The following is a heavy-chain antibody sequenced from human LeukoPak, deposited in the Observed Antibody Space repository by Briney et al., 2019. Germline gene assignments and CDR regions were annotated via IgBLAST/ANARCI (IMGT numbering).Heavy chain of an antibody. CDR1: GFTFSSYA. CDR2: ISYAGNNN. J-gene: IGHJ3*02. V-gene: IGHV3-30-3*01. D-gene: IGHD3-3*01. CDR3: ARASYDFWSGYSGEVYAFDI. Sequence: GRSLRLSCAASGFTFSSYAVHWVRQAPGKGLEWVALISYAGNNNYYADSVKGRFTISRDNSKNTLYLQMDSLRPEDTAVYYCARASYDFWSGYSGEVYAFDIWGQGTMVTVSS.